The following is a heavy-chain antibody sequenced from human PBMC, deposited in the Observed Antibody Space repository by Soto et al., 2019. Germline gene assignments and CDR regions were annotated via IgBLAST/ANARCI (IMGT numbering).Heavy chain of an antibody. CDR3: ARLTDGEDMYSSGWPFDY. V-gene: IGHV4-39*01. CDR2: IYYSGST. J-gene: IGHJ4*02. CDR1: GGSISSSSYY. Sequence: SETLSLTCTVSGGSISSSSYYWGWIRQPPGKGLEWIGSIYYSGSTYYNPSLKSRVTISVDTSKNQFSLKLSSVTAADTAVYYCARLTDGEDMYSSGWPFDYWGQGTLVTVSS. D-gene: IGHD6-19*01.